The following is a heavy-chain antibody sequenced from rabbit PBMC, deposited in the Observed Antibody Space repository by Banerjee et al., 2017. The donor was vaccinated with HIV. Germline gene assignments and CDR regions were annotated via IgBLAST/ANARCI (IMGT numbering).Heavy chain of an antibody. Sequence: YWICWVRQAPGKGLERIACIYTDSDGTWYASWVNGRFTITRSTSLNTVTLQMTSLTAADTATYFCARGDTGSRHSPFNLWGPGTLVTVS. J-gene: IGHJ4*01. D-gene: IGHD1-1*01. CDR3: ARGDTGSRHSPFNL. V-gene: IGHV1S43*01. CDR1: YW. CDR2: IYTDSDGT.